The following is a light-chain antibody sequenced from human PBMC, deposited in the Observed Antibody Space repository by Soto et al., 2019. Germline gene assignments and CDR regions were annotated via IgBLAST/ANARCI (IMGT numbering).Light chain of an antibody. V-gene: IGKV1-33*01. J-gene: IGKJ4*01. CDR3: QQCDNLPLT. CDR1: QDINKY. Sequence: DIQMTQSPSSLSASVGDRVTITCQASQDINKYLNWYQQKAGKAPKLLIYDASNLETGVPSRFSGSGSGTHFIFTISNLQPEDIATYYCQQCDNLPLTFGGGTKVDIK. CDR2: DAS.